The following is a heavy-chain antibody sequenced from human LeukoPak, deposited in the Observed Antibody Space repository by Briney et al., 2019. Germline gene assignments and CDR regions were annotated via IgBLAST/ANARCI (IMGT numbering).Heavy chain of an antibody. CDR3: ARRPNWNFEYYFDY. J-gene: IGHJ4*02. D-gene: IGHD1-7*01. Sequence: SETLSLTCTVSGGSISSSSYYWGWIRQPPGKGLEWIGSIYYSGSTYYNPSLKSRVIISVDTSKNQFSLKLSSVTAADTAVYYCARRPNWNFEYYFDYWGQGTLVTVSS. CDR1: GGSISSSSYY. V-gene: IGHV4-39*01. CDR2: IYYSGST.